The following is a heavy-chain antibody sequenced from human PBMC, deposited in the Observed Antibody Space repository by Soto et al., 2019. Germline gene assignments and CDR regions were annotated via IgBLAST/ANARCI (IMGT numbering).Heavy chain of an antibody. CDR3: ARDIESVTAKHFFYYYAMDV. CDR1: GYTFSNYG. CDR2: VSANNGHT. Sequence: GASVKVSCKASGYTFSNYGLNWVRQAPGQGLELMGWVSANNGHTNYAQNLQGRVSMTTDTSTSTAYMELRGLTFDDTAVYYCARDIESVTAKHFFYYYAMDVWGQGTTVTVYS. V-gene: IGHV1-18*01. J-gene: IGHJ6*02. D-gene: IGHD2-8*01.